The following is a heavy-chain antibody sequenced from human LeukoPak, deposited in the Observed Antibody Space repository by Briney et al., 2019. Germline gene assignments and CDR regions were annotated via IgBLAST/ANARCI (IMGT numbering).Heavy chain of an antibody. CDR3: ARDLAYYDSSGPGY. J-gene: IGHJ4*02. CDR1: GGTFSSYA. Sequence: SVKVSCKASGGTFSSYAISLVRQAPGLGLEWMGRIIPIFGTANYAQKFQGRVTITTDESTSTAYMELSSLRSEDTAVYYCARDLAYYDSSGPGYWGQGTLVTVSS. CDR2: IIPIFGTA. D-gene: IGHD3-22*01. V-gene: IGHV1-69*05.